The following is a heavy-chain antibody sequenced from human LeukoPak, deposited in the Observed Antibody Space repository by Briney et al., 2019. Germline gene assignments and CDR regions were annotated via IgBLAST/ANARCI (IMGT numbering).Heavy chain of an antibody. CDR3: ARDPRFLEWAYGMDV. J-gene: IGHJ6*02. CDR2: IYYSGST. D-gene: IGHD3-3*01. V-gene: IGHV4-30-4*01. CDR1: GGSTSSGDYY. Sequence: SQTLSLTCTVSGGSTSSGDYYWSWIRQPPGKGLEWIGYIYYSGSTYYNPSLKSRVTISVDTSKNQFSLKLSSVTAADTAVYYCARDPRFLEWAYGMDVWGQGTTVTVSS.